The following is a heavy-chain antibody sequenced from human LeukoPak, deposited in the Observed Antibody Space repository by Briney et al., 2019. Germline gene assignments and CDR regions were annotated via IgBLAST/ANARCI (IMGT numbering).Heavy chain of an antibody. V-gene: IGHV4-38-2*02. J-gene: IGHJ4*02. CDR2: IYHSGST. CDR1: GYSISSGYY. D-gene: IGHD3-16*02. CDR3: ARDPYPQAMITFGGVIV. Sequence: SETLSLTCTVSGYSISSGYYWGWIRQPPGKGLEWIGSIYHSGSTYYNPSLKSRVTISVDTSKNQFSLKLSSVTAADTAVYYCARDPYPQAMITFGGVIVWGQGTLVTVSS.